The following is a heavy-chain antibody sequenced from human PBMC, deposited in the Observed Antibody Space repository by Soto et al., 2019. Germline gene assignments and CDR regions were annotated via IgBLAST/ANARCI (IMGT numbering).Heavy chain of an antibody. CDR3: SRGLGAATPPDYYYYYGMDV. Sequence: SVKVSCKASGGTFSSYAISWVRQAPGQGLEWMGGIIPIFGTANYAQKFQGRVTITADESTSTAYMELSSLRSEDTAVYYCSRGLGAATPPDYYYYYGMDVWGQGTTVTVSS. J-gene: IGHJ6*02. CDR2: IIPIFGTA. D-gene: IGHD2-15*01. CDR1: GGTFSSYA. V-gene: IGHV1-69*13.